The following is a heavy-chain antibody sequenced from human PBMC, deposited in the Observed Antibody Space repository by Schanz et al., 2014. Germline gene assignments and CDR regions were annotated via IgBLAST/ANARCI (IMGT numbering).Heavy chain of an antibody. CDR1: GGTFASYT. J-gene: IGHJ5*02. CDR3: GEYGSDSYTDP. V-gene: IGHV1-69*02. Sequence: QAQLVQSGAEVKKPGSSVKVSCKASGGTFASYTLNWMRQARGQGPELVGRIVPMVNVTLYTHKFQGRVTITADTSTGTTYMQLRSLRSEDTAVYYCGEYGSDSYTDPWGQGTLVTVSS. D-gene: IGHD3-16*02. CDR2: IVPMVNVT.